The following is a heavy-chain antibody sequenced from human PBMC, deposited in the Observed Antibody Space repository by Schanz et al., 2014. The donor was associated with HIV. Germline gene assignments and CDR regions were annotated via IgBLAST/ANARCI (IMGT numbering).Heavy chain of an antibody. CDR3: ARDQNVISMVRGVMGGVDY. Sequence: QVQLVQSGAEVKKPGASVKVSCKASGYTFTGYYMHWVRQAPGQGLEWMGWINPSSGGTNYAQKFQGRVTMTRDTSIGTAYMELRRLRSDDTAVYYCARDQNVISMVRGVMGGVDYWGQGTLVTVSS. J-gene: IGHJ4*02. CDR1: GYTFTGYY. D-gene: IGHD3-10*01. V-gene: IGHV1-2*02. CDR2: INPSSGGT.